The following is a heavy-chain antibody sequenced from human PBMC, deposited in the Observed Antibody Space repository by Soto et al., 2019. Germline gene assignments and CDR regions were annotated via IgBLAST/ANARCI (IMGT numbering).Heavy chain of an antibody. CDR3: ARRYGYSFDY. CDR2: IYYSGST. J-gene: IGHJ4*02. D-gene: IGHD1-1*01. Sequence: PSETLSLTYTVSGGSISSYYWSWIRQPPGKGLEWIGYIYYSGSTNYNPSLKRRVTISVDTSKSQFSLKLSSVTAADTAVYYCARRYGYSFDYWGQGTLVTVSS. V-gene: IGHV4-59*08. CDR1: GGSISSYY.